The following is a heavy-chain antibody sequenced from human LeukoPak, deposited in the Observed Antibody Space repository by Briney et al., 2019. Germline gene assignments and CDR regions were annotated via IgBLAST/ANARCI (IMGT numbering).Heavy chain of an antibody. CDR3: ARAQYASGSFFDY. CDR1: GGSISTHY. D-gene: IGHD3-10*01. V-gene: IGHV4-59*11. CDR2: IYYTAST. J-gene: IGHJ4*02. Sequence: SETLSLTCTVSGGSISTHYWSWIRQRPGKGLEWIGYIYYTASTNYNPSLKSRVTMAIDTSKNQFSLELTFVSAADTAVYYCARAQYASGSFFDYWGQGTLATVSS.